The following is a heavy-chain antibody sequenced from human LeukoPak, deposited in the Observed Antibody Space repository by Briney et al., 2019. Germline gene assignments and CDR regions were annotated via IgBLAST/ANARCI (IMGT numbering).Heavy chain of an antibody. Sequence: SQTLSLTCAISGDSVSSNSAAWNWIRQSPSRGLEWLGRTYYRSKWYNDYAVSVKSRITINPDTSKNQFSLKLSSVTAADTAVYYCARSDWNDVGWFDPWGQGTLVTVSS. J-gene: IGHJ5*02. CDR1: GDSVSSNSAA. CDR3: ARSDWNDVGWFDP. D-gene: IGHD1-1*01. CDR2: TYYRSKWYN. V-gene: IGHV6-1*01.